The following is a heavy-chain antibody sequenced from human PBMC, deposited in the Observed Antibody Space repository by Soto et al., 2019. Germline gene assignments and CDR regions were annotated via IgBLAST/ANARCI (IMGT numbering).Heavy chain of an antibody. V-gene: IGHV3-7*01. J-gene: IGHJ4*02. CDR1: GFTFSSYW. D-gene: IGHD6-6*01. Sequence: EVQLVESGGGLVQPGGSLRLSCAASGFTFSSYWMSWVRQAPGKGLEWVANIKQDGSEKYYVDSVKGRFTISRDNAKNSLYLQMNSLRAEDTAVYYCATIAARSYFDYWGQGTLVTVSS. CDR2: IKQDGSEK. CDR3: ATIAARSYFDY.